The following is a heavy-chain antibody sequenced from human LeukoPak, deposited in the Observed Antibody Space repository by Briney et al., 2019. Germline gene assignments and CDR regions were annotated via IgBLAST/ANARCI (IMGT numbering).Heavy chain of an antibody. J-gene: IGHJ6*02. CDR3: ASSSGWHRHSYYYGMDV. D-gene: IGHD6-19*01. V-gene: IGHV3-21*01. CDR2: ISSSSSYI. Sequence: GGSLRLSCAASGFTFSSYSMNWVRQAPGKGLEWVSSISSSSSYIYYADSVKGRFTISRDNAKNSLYLQMNSLRAEDTAVYYCASSSGWHRHSYYYGMDVWGQGTTVTVSS. CDR1: GFTFSSYS.